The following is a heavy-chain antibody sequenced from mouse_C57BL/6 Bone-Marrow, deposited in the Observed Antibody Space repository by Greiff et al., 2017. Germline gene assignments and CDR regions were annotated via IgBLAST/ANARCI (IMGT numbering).Heavy chain of an antibody. Sequence: VQLVESGGGLVKPGGSLKLSCAASGFTFSSYAMSWVRQTPEKRLEWVATISDGGSYTYYPDNVKGRFTISRDNAKNNLYLQMSHLKSEDTAMYYCARDGYYAMDYWGQGTSVTVSS. V-gene: IGHV5-4*01. CDR2: ISDGGSYT. CDR3: ARDGYYAMDY. J-gene: IGHJ4*01. CDR1: GFTFSSYA.